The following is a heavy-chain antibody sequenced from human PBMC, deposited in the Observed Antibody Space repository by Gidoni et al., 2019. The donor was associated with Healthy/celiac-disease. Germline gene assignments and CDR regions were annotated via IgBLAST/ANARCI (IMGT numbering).Heavy chain of an antibody. D-gene: IGHD4-17*01. V-gene: IGHV3-23*01. J-gene: IGHJ2*01. CDR2: ISGSGGST. CDR3: AKSHDYGGNSIILYSSWYFDL. Sequence: EVQQLESGGGLVQPGGSLRLSCASSVFPFSSYALSWSRQAPGKGREWVSVISGSGGSTYYADSVKGRFTISRDNTKNTLYLQMNSLRAEDTAVYYCAKSHDYGGNSIILYSSWYFDLWGRGTLVTVSS. CDR1: VFPFSSYA.